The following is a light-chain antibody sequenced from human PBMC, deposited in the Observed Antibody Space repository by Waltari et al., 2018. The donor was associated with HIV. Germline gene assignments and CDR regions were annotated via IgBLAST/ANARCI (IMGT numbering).Light chain of an antibody. CDR1: RSHVGGYDF. J-gene: IGLJ1*01. CDR2: DVG. CDR3: CSYAGNFFV. Sequence: QSALTPPRPVSGSSGQSVTTPCIGTRSHVGGYDFVPWYQQHPGKAPKLMIYDVGKRPSGVPARFSGSKSGNTASLTISGLQAEDEADYFCCSYAGNFFVFGTGTQVSVL. V-gene: IGLV2-11*01.